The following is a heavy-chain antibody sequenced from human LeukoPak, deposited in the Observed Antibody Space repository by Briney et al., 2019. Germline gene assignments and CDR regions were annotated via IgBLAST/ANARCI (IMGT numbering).Heavy chain of an antibody. CDR3: AREKYMDYYYMDV. Sequence: ALVKVSCKASGYTFTSYYMHWVRQAPGQGLEWMGIINPSGGSTSYAQKFQGRVTMTRDMSTSTVYMELSSLRSEDTAVYYCAREKYMDYYYMDVWGKGTTVTVSS. J-gene: IGHJ6*03. V-gene: IGHV1-46*01. CDR2: INPSGGST. D-gene: IGHD6-6*01. CDR1: GYTFTSYY.